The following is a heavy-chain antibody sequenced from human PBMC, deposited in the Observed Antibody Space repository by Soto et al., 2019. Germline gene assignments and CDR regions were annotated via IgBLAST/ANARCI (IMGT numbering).Heavy chain of an antibody. CDR2: IWYDGSNK. CDR3: ARALGTGIGAYYYYGMDV. J-gene: IGHJ6*02. Sequence: GGSLRLSCAASGFTFSSYGMHWVRQAPGKGLEWVAVIWYDGSNKYYADSVKGRYTISRDNSKNTLFLQMNSLRAEDTAVYYCARALGTGIGAYYYYGMDVWGQGT. V-gene: IGHV3-33*01. CDR1: GFTFSSYG. D-gene: IGHD3-10*01.